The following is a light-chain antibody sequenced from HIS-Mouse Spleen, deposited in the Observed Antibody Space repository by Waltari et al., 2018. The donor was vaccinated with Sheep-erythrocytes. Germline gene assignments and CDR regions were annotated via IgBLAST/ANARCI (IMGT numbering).Light chain of an antibody. V-gene: IGLV2-11*01. J-gene: IGLJ2*01. CDR3: QAWDSSTVV. CDR2: DVS. CDR1: SSHVGVYNY. Sequence: QSALTQPRSVSGSPGPSVTISCTGTSSHVGVYNYVSWYQQHPGKAPKLMIYDVSKRPSGVPDRFSGSKSGNTASLTISGLQAEDEADYYCQAWDSSTVVFGGGTKLTVL.